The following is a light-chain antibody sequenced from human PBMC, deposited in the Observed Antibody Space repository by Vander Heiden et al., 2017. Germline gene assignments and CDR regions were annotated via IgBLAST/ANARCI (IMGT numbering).Light chain of an antibody. CDR3: QQSYSARLT. CDR1: QNIKNY. J-gene: IGKJ4*01. Sequence: DIQMTQSPSSLSASVGDRVTITCRASQNIKNYLNWYQQKPGKAPNLLIYATSSLQSGVPSRFSGSGSGTDFTLTISTLQPEDSATYYCQQSYSARLTFGGGTKVEIK. V-gene: IGKV1-39*01. CDR2: ATS.